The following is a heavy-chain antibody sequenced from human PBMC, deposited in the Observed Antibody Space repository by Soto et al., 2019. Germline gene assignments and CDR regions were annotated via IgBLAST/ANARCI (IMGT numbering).Heavy chain of an antibody. CDR2: IKSKTDGGTT. J-gene: IGHJ4*02. CDR1: GFTFSNAW. CDR3: TTAEGENYDFWSGAFDY. D-gene: IGHD3-3*01. V-gene: IGHV3-15*01. Sequence: PGGSLRLSCAASGFTFSNAWMSWVRQAPGKGLEWVGRIKSKTDGGTTDYAAPVKGRFTISRDDSKNTLYLQMNSLKTEDTAVYYCTTAEGENYDFWSGAFDYWGQGTLVTVSS.